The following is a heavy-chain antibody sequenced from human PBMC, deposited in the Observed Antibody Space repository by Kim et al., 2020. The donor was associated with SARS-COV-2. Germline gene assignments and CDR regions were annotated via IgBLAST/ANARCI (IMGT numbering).Heavy chain of an antibody. Sequence: GGSLRLSCAASGFTFSSYAMHWVRQAPGKGLEWVAVISYDGSNKYYADSVKGRFTISRDNSKNTLYLQMNSLRAEDTAVYYCAREILSYSSGWYVDYWG. V-gene: IGHV3-30*04. D-gene: IGHD6-19*01. CDR1: GFTFSSYA. J-gene: IGHJ4*01. CDR2: ISYDGSNK. CDR3: AREILSYSSGWYVDY.